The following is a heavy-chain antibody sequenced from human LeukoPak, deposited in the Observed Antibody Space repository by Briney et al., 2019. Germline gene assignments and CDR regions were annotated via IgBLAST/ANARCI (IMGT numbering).Heavy chain of an antibody. V-gene: IGHV4-59*01. Sequence: PSETLSLTCTVPGGSISSYYWSWIRQPPGKGLEWIGYIYYSGSTNYNPSLKSRVTISVDTSKNQFSLKLSSVTAADTAVYYCARGTYYYDSSGYYLFDYWGQGTLVTVSS. CDR3: ARGTYYYDSSGYYLFDY. J-gene: IGHJ4*02. D-gene: IGHD3-22*01. CDR1: GGSISSYY. CDR2: IYYSGST.